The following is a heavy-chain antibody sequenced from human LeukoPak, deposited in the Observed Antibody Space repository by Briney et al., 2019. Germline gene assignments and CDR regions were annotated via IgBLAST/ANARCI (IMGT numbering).Heavy chain of an antibody. CDR2: IYYSGST. Sequence: SETLSLTCTVSGGSISSSSYYWAWIRQPPGKGLEWIGSIYYSGSTYYNPSLKSRVTISLDTSKNQFSLRLKSVTAADTAVYYCARQEYCGGDCFEDNWGQGTLVTVSS. D-gene: IGHD2-21*02. CDR3: ARQEYCGGDCFEDN. CDR1: GGSISSSSYY. V-gene: IGHV4-39*01. J-gene: IGHJ4*02.